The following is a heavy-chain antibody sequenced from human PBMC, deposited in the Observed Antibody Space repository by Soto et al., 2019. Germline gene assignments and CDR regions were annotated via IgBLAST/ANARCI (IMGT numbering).Heavy chain of an antibody. Sequence: ASVKGSCKSSGYTFISHSITWGRQAPGQGLEWMGRISAYNGNTNYAQKFQGRVTMTTDTSTSTAYMELRSLRSDDTAVDYCARVEFCGGAQGFPDSDVWG. D-gene: IGHD2-21*01. CDR3: ARVEFCGGAQGFPDSDV. CDR1: GYTFISHS. V-gene: IGHV1-18*01. CDR2: ISAYNGNT. J-gene: IGHJ6*02.